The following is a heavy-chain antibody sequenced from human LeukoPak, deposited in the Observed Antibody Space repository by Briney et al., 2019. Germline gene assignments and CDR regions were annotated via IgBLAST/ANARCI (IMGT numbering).Heavy chain of an antibody. V-gene: IGHV3-49*04. J-gene: IGHJ4*02. CDR2: IRRKAYGGTI. CDR1: GFTFGDYT. Sequence: GGSLRLSCTGSGFTFGDYTMSWVRQAPGKGLEWVGLIRRKAYGGTIEYAASVKGRFTISRDDSKSIAYLQMNSLKTEDTAVYYCTRRGVATTGTHYWGQGTLVTVSS. D-gene: IGHD6-13*01. CDR3: TRRGVATTGTHY.